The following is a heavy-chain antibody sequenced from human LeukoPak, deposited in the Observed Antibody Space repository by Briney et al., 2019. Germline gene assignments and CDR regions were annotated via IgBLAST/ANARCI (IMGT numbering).Heavy chain of an antibody. CDR1: GYTFTSYG. J-gene: IGHJ6*02. Sequence: ASVKVSCKASGYTFTSYGISWVRQAPGQGLEWMGWISAYNGNTNYAQKLQGRVTMTTDTSTSTAYMELRSLRSDDTAVYYRARDPRATTSDYYYGMDVWGQGTTVTVSS. CDR2: ISAYNGNT. D-gene: IGHD2-2*01. V-gene: IGHV1-18*01. CDR3: ARDPRATTSDYYYGMDV.